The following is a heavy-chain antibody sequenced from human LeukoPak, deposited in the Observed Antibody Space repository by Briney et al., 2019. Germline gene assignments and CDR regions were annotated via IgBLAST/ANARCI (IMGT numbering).Heavy chain of an antibody. J-gene: IGHJ4*02. Sequence: PGGSLRLSCAASGFTFSIYSMDWVRQAPGKGLGWVSPIISSGSYIYYADSVKGRFTISRDNAKNSLYLQMNSLRAEDTAVYYCAREDASSWDYWGQGILVTVSS. D-gene: IGHD6-13*01. CDR2: IISSGSYI. CDR1: GFTFSIYS. CDR3: AREDASSWDY. V-gene: IGHV3-21*01.